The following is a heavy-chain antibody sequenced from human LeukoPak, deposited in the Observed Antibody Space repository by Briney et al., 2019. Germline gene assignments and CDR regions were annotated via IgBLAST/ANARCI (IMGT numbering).Heavy chain of an antibody. CDR1: GFTFSIYA. V-gene: IGHV3-23*01. Sequence: TRGSLRLSCAASGFTFSIYALNWGRQAPGKGLEWVSRINANVVETHYADSAKGRFTLSRDNFTNTLYIQIKNPRVKKTAVYYCAKPYYDFPLDYWGQGTLVTVSS. CDR3: AKPYYDFPLDY. J-gene: IGHJ4*02. CDR2: INANVVET. D-gene: IGHD3-3*01.